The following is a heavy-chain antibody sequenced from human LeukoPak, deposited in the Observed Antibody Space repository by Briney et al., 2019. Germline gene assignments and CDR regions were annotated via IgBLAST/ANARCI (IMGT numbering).Heavy chain of an antibody. J-gene: IGHJ6*03. Sequence: GASVKVSCKASGYTFTSYGISWVRQAPGQGLEWMGWISAYNGNTNYAQKLQGRVTMTTDTSTSTAYMELRSLRSDDTAVYYCARDPRDIVVVPAAIYYYYYMDVWGKGTTVTVSS. D-gene: IGHD2-2*01. CDR1: GYTFTSYG. CDR3: ARDPRDIVVVPAAIYYYYYMDV. V-gene: IGHV1-18*01. CDR2: ISAYNGNT.